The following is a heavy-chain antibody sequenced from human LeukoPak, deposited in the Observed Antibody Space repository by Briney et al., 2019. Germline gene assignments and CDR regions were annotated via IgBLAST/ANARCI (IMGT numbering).Heavy chain of an antibody. Sequence: SETLSLTCTVSGGSISSSSYYWGWIRQPPGKGLEWIGSIYYSGSTYYNPSLKSRVTISVDTSKNQFSLKLSSVTAADTAVYYCARHRITIFGEDYWGQGTLVTVSS. CDR1: GGSISSSSYY. V-gene: IGHV4-39*01. D-gene: IGHD3-3*01. CDR3: ARHRITIFGEDY. CDR2: IYYSGST. J-gene: IGHJ4*02.